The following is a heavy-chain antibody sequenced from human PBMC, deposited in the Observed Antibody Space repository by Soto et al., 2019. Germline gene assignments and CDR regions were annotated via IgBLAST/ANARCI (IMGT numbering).Heavy chain of an antibody. D-gene: IGHD2-15*01. CDR2: IDWDDDK. CDR1: GFSLSTSGMC. Sequence: SGPTLVNPTQTLTLTCTFSGFSLSTSGMCVSWIRQPPGKALEWLALIDWDDDKYYSTSLKTRLTISKDTSKNQVVLTMTNMDPVDTATYYCARIASGGSCYSNYCGMDVWGQGTTVTVSS. CDR3: ARIASGGSCYSNYCGMDV. J-gene: IGHJ6*02. V-gene: IGHV2-70*01.